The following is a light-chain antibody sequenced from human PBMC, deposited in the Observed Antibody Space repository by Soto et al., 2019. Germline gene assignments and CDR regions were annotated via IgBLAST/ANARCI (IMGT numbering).Light chain of an antibody. CDR3: QQYNNWPPIT. Sequence: EIVMTQSPATLSVSPGERATLSCRASQSVSSNLAWYQQKPGHAHRLLIYGASTRATGIPAMFSCSRSGTEFTLTISSLQSEDFAVYYCQQYNNWPPITFGQGTRLEIK. V-gene: IGKV3-15*01. CDR1: QSVSSN. J-gene: IGKJ5*01. CDR2: GAS.